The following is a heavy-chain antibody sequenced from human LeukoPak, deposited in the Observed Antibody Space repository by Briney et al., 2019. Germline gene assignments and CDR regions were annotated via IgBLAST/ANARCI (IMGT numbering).Heavy chain of an antibody. CDR3: ATGLGSDSSGYYYGFEY. Sequence: ASVKVSCKVSGYTLTELSMHWVRQAPGKGLEWMGGFDPEDGETIYAQKFQGRVTMTEDTSTDTAYMELSSLRSEDTAVYYCATGLGSDSSGYYYGFEYWGQGTLVTVSS. CDR2: FDPEDGET. CDR1: GYTLTELS. V-gene: IGHV1-24*01. D-gene: IGHD3-22*01. J-gene: IGHJ4*02.